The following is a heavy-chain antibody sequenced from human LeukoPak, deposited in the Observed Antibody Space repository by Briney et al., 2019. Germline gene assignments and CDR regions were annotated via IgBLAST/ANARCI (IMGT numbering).Heavy chain of an antibody. CDR3: ARGGYSSGWYPGYYYYYMDV. J-gene: IGHJ6*03. D-gene: IGHD6-19*01. CDR2: IKQDGSEK. CDR1: GFTFSGYW. V-gene: IGHV3-7*01. Sequence: PGGSLRLSCAASGFTFSGYWMSWVRQAPGKGLEWVANIKQDGSEKYYVDSVKGRFTISRDNAKNSLYLQMNSLRAEDTAVYYCARGGYSSGWYPGYYYYYMDVWGKGTTVTISS.